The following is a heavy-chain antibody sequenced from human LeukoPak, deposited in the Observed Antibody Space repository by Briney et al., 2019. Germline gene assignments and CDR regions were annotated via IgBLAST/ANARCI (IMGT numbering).Heavy chain of an antibody. V-gene: IGHV4-34*01. D-gene: IGHD3-9*01. CDR2: INHSGST. Sequence: PSQTLSLTCAVYVGSFSVYYWSWIRQPPAKGLEWIGEINHSGSTNYNPSRKSRVTISVDKSKNQFSLKLSSVTAADTAVYYCARGRGTEEEYYDILTNYSNFDYWGQGTLVTVSS. CDR3: ARGRGTEEEYYDILTNYSNFDY. J-gene: IGHJ4*02. CDR1: VGSFSVYY.